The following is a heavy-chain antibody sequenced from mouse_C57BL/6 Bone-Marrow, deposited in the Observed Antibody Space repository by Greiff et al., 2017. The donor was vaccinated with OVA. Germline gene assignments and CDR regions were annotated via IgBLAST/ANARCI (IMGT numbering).Heavy chain of an antibody. CDR2: ISYDGSN. D-gene: IGHD2-2*01. J-gene: IGHJ2*01. CDR3: ARATMVTTAYLDY. Sequence: ESGPGLVKPSQSLSLTCSVTGYSITSGCYWNWIRQFPGNKLELMGYISYDGSNNYNPSLKNRISITRDTSKNQFFLKLNSVTTEDTATYYCARATMVTTAYLDYWGQGTTLTVSS. V-gene: IGHV3-6*01. CDR1: GYSITSGCY.